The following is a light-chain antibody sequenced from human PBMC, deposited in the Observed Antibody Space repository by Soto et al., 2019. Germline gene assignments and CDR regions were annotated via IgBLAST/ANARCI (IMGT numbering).Light chain of an antibody. CDR2: AAS. Sequence: AIQMTQSPSSLSASVGDRVTITCRASGDIRNDLTWYQQKPGTAPKLLICAASSLQSGVPSRFSGSGAGTAFTLTISSLQTEDFATYYCVQDYIDPITFGQGTRLEIK. CDR3: VQDYIDPIT. J-gene: IGKJ5*01. CDR1: GDIRND. V-gene: IGKV1-6*01.